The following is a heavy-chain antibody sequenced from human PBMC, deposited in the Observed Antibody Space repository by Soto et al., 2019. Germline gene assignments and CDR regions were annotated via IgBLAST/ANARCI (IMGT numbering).Heavy chain of an antibody. J-gene: IGHJ6*02. V-gene: IGHV3-72*01. CDR2: TRNKANSDTT. CDR3: ARSVVVPAATWRYYYYYGMDV. Sequence: GSLRLSCAASGFTFSDHYMDWVRQAPGKGLEWVGRTRNKANSDTTEYAASVKGRFTISRDDSKNSLYLQMNSLRTEDTAVYYCARSVVVPAATWRYYYYYGMDVWGQGTTVTVSS. CDR1: GFTFSDHY. D-gene: IGHD2-2*01.